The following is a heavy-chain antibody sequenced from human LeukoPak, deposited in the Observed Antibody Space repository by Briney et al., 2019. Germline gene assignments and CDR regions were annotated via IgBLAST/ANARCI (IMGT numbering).Heavy chain of an antibody. CDR3: ARYIVSYPHDAFDI. J-gene: IGHJ3*02. CDR2: IYYSGST. CDR1: GGSISSYY. V-gene: IGHV4-59*01. Sequence: SETLSLTCTVSGGSISSYYWSWIRQPPGKGLEWIGYIYYSGSTSYNPSLKSRVTISVDTSKKQFSLKLRSVTAADTPFYYCARYIVSYPHDAFDIWGQGTMVTVSS. D-gene: IGHD1-26*01.